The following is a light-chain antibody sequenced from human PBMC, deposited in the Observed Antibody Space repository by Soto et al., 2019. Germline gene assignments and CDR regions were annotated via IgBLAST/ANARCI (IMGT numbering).Light chain of an antibody. Sequence: EIVRTQPPATLSVSPGEIATLSCRASQSVSSNLAWYQHKPGQATRLLIYGASSRATGIPARFSGSGSGTEFTHNIGSLQSEDFAVYDWQQYNNWPPWTFDQGNKVEF. V-gene: IGKV3-15*01. CDR2: GAS. J-gene: IGKJ1*01. CDR1: QSVSSN. CDR3: QQYNNWPPWT.